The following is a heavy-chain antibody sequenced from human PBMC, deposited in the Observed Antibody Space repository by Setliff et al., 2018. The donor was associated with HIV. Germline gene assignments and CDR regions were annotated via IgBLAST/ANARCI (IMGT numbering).Heavy chain of an antibody. CDR2: FYHTGST. CDR3: ARDQGLELRGDYYYYGMDV. CDR1: GGSIRSHY. D-gene: IGHD1-7*01. V-gene: IGHV4-59*11. J-gene: IGHJ6*02. Sequence: PSETLSLTCTVSGGSIRSHYWGWIRQPPGKGLEWIGSFYHTGSTHYNPSLKSRTTMSLDTSRNQVSLKLGSVSAADTAVYYCARDQGLELRGDYYYYGMDVWGQGTTVTVSS.